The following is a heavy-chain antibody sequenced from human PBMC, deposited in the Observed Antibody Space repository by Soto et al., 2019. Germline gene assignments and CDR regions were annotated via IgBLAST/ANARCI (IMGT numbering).Heavy chain of an antibody. J-gene: IGHJ6*02. Sequence: GGSLRLSCAASGFTFSSYAMSWVRQAPGKGLEWVSAISGSGGSTYYADSVKGRFTISRDNSKNTLYLQINSLRAEDTAVYYCATDRSSSWYYYYYGMDVWGQGTTVTVSS. CDR3: ATDRSSSWYYYYYGMDV. V-gene: IGHV3-23*01. CDR1: GFTFSSYA. D-gene: IGHD6-13*01. CDR2: ISGSGGST.